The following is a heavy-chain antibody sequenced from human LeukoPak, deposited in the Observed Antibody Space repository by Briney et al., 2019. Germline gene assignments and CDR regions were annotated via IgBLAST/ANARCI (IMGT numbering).Heavy chain of an antibody. J-gene: IGHJ4*02. CDR2: ISSSGGTI. CDR1: GFTFSTYE. CDR3: ARRAGAYSHPYDY. Sequence: GGSLRLSCAASGFTFSTYEMNWVRQAPGKGLEWVSYISSSGGTIYYADSVKGRVTISRDNSKNPPYLQMNSLRAEDTPVYYCARRAGAYSHPYDYWGQGTLVTVSS. V-gene: IGHV3-48*03. D-gene: IGHD4/OR15-4a*01.